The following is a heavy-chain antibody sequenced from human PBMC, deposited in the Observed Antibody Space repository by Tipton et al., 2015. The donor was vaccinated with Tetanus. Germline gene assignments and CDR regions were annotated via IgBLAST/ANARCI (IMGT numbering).Heavy chain of an antibody. CDR2: IGAYNGNT. CDR3: ASVVSGIAVAHFDY. V-gene: IGHV1-18*01. J-gene: IGHJ4*02. CDR1: GYTFTSYG. Sequence: QVQLVQSGPEVKKPGASVKVSCKASGYTFTSYGISWVRQAPGQGLEWMGWIGAYNGNTNYAQKLQGRVTMTTDTSTSTAYMELRSLRSGDTAVYYCASVVSGIAVAHFDYWGQVPLVAVSS. D-gene: IGHD6-19*01.